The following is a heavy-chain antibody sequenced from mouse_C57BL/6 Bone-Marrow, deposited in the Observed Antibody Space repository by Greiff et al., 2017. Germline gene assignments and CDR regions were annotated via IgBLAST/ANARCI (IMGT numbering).Heavy chain of an antibody. V-gene: IGHV5-12*01. Sequence: DVMLVESGGGLVQPGGSLKLSCAASGFTFSDYYMYWVRQTPEKRLEWVAYISNGGGSTYYPDTVKGRFTISRDNAKNTLYLQMSRLKSEDTAMYYCARAVPGYYYAMDYWGQGTSVTVSS. CDR2: ISNGGGST. CDR3: ARAVPGYYYAMDY. CDR1: GFTFSDYY. J-gene: IGHJ4*01.